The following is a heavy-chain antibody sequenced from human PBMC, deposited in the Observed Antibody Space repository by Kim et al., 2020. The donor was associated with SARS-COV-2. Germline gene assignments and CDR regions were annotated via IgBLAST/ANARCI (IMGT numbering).Heavy chain of an antibody. J-gene: IGHJ4*02. Sequence: LSLTCAASGFTFSRFWIHWVRQGPGKGLEWVSGISGDGSSKSDADSVKGRFTISRDNAKNTVYLQMNSLRAEDTAIYFCARDLRSVSADYYFDYWGQ. CDR3: ARDLRSVSADYYFDY. D-gene: IGHD3-3*01. CDR2: ISGDGSSK. CDR1: GFTFSRFW. V-gene: IGHV3-74*03.